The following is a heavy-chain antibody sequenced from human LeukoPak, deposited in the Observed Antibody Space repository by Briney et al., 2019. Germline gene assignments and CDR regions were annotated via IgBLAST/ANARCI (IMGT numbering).Heavy chain of an antibody. J-gene: IGHJ3*02. CDR1: GFTFSSYS. V-gene: IGHV3-21*01. CDR2: ISSSSSYI. CDR3: ARDFPRDNDAFDI. Sequence: GGSLRLSCAASGFTFSSYSMNWVRQAPGKGLEWVSSISSSSSYIYYADSMKDRFTISRDNAKNSLYLQMNSLRAEDTAVYYCARDFPRDNDAFDIWGQGTMVTV.